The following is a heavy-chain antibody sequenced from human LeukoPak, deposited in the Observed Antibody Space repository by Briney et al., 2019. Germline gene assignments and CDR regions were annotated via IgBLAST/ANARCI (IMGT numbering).Heavy chain of an antibody. Sequence: SETLSLTCIVSGGSISSYYWSWIRQPAGKGLEWIGRICTSGSTNYNPSLKSRVTMSVDTSKNQFSLKLSSVTAADTAVYYCAREDHYGDYDQHWGQGTLVTVSS. V-gene: IGHV4-4*07. CDR2: ICTSGST. CDR3: AREDHYGDYDQH. D-gene: IGHD4-17*01. CDR1: GGSISSYY. J-gene: IGHJ1*01.